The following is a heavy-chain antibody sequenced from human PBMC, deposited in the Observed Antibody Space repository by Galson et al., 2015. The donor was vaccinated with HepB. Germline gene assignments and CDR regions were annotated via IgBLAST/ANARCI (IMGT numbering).Heavy chain of an antibody. CDR3: ARARGGSRLGYWYFDL. Sequence: SLRLSCAASGFTVSSNYMSWVRQAPGKGLEWVSVIYSGGSTYYADSVKGRFTISRDNSKNTLYLQMNSLRAVDTAVYYCARARGGSRLGYWYFDLWGRGTLVTVSS. D-gene: IGHD3-16*01. V-gene: IGHV3-53*01. CDR2: IYSGGST. J-gene: IGHJ2*01. CDR1: GFTVSSNY.